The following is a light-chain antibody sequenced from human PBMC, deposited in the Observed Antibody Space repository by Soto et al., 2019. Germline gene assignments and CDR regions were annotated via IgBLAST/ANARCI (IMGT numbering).Light chain of an antibody. CDR1: QSISTW. J-gene: IGKJ2*01. CDR3: QQYSSHLYT. CDR2: MAS. Sequence: DIQMTQSPSTLSASIGDRVTITCRASQSISTWLAWYQQKPGRAPKLLIYMASALASGVPSRFSGSGSGTEFTLTISSLQPADFATYYCQQYSSHLYTFGQGTKLEIK. V-gene: IGKV1-5*03.